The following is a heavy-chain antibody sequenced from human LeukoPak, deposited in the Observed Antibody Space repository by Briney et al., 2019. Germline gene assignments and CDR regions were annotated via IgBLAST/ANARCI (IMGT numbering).Heavy chain of an antibody. CDR1: GYTFNSYD. Sequence: ASVKVSCKASGYTFNSYDINWVRQATGQGLEWMGWMNPNSGNTGYAQKFQGRVTIIKNSSISTVYLELSGLRSEDTAVYYCARAIHYYYDSSGYPNCFDHWGQGTLVTVSS. D-gene: IGHD3-22*01. CDR3: ARAIHYYYDSSGYPNCFDH. J-gene: IGHJ4*02. V-gene: IGHV1-8*03. CDR2: MNPNSGNT.